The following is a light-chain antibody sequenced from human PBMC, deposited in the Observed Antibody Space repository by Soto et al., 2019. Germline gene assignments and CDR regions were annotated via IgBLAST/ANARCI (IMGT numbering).Light chain of an antibody. V-gene: IGLV2-14*01. Sequence: QSALTQPASVSGSRGQSITISCTGTSSDVGGYNSVSWYQLHPGKAPELIIYEVTNRPSGVSHRFSGSKSGNTASLTISGLQAEDETDYYCSSYTGSTSYVFGTGTKLTVL. CDR1: SSDVGGYNS. J-gene: IGLJ1*01. CDR3: SSYTGSTSYV. CDR2: EVT.